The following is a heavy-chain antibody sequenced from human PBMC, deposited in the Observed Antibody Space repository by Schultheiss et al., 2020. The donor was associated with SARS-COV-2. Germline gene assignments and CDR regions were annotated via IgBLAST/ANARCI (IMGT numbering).Heavy chain of an antibody. J-gene: IGHJ6*02. D-gene: IGHD5-18*01. Sequence: SETLSLTCTVSGGSISSSSYYWGWIRQPAGKGLEWIGRIYTSGSTNYNPSLKSRVTISVDTSKNQFSLKLSSVTAADTAVYYCARGGRGYSYGYRRDKRSLDVWGQGTTVTVSS. CDR1: GGSISSSSYY. CDR3: ARGGRGYSYGYRRDKRSLDV. V-gene: IGHV4-61*02. CDR2: IYTSGST.